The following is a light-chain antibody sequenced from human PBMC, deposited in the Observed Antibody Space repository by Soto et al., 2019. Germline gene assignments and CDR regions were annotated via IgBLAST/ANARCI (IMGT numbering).Light chain of an antibody. Sequence: EIVMTQSPATLSVSPGERATLSCRASQSVSSSYLAWYQQKPGQAPRLLIYGASRRATGIPDRFSGSGSETDFTLTISRLEPEDFAVYYCQQYDSSWTFGQGTKVDIK. CDR2: GAS. CDR3: QQYDSSWT. CDR1: QSVSSSY. V-gene: IGKV3-20*01. J-gene: IGKJ1*01.